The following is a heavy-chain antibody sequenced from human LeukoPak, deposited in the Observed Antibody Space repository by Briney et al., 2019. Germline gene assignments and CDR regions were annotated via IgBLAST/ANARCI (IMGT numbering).Heavy chain of an antibody. CDR3: VKTMVTFGGLIRTDAFDF. D-gene: IGHD3-16*01. Sequence: GGSLRLSCSASRFIFNNYAMYSVRPTPGEGREYVSRINNNGGSTQYAESVEGRFTITRNNSKNNIYLQMSRLTADDTATYYCVKTMVTFGGLIRTDAFDFWGQGTSVTVSS. J-gene: IGHJ3*01. CDR2: INNNGGST. CDR1: RFIFNNYA. V-gene: IGHV3-64D*06.